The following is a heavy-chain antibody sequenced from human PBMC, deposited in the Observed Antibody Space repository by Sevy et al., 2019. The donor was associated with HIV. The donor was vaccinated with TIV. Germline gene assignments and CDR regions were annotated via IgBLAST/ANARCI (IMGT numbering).Heavy chain of an antibody. J-gene: IGHJ6*02. CDR2: ISWNSGSI. Sequence: GGSLRLSCAASGFTFDDYAMHWVRQAPGKGLEWVSGISWNSGSIGYADSVKGRFTISRDNAKNSLYLQMNRLRAEDTALYYCAKDNGYCTNGVCYTSYYYYGMDVWGQGTTVTVSS. V-gene: IGHV3-9*01. CDR1: GFTFDDYA. CDR3: AKDNGYCTNGVCYTSYYYYGMDV. D-gene: IGHD2-8*01.